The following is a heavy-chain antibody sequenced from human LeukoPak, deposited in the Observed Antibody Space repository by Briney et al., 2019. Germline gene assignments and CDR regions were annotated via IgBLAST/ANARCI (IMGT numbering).Heavy chain of an antibody. V-gene: IGHV3-48*04. CDR2: ISSSSSTI. J-gene: IGHJ6*04. CDR3: AKGPYYYDSSGYPDV. D-gene: IGHD3-22*01. CDR1: GFTFSSYA. Sequence: GGSLRLSCAASGFTFSSYAMSWVRQAPGKGLEWVSYISSSSSTIYYADSVKGRFTISRDNAKNSLYLQMNSLTAEDTAVYYCAKGPYYYDSSGYPDVWGKGTTVPSPQ.